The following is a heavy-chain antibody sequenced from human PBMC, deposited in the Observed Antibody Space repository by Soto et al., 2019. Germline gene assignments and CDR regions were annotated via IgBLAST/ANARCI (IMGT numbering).Heavy chain of an antibody. D-gene: IGHD3-10*01. CDR1: GFTFSSYA. Sequence: GGSLRLSCAASGFTFSSYAMSWVRQAPGKGLEWVAVISDSGGSKYYADSVKGRFTISRDNSKNTLYLQMNSLRAEDTAVYYCAKEGRLLWFGELPDYFDYWGQGTLVTVSS. J-gene: IGHJ4*02. CDR2: ISDSGGSK. V-gene: IGHV3-23*01. CDR3: AKEGRLLWFGELPDYFDY.